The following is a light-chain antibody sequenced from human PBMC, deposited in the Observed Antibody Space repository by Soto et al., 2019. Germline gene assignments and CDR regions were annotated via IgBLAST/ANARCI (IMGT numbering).Light chain of an antibody. CDR3: QQRSNWPPKWT. Sequence: EIVLTQSPATLSLSPGERATLSCRASQSVSSYLAWYQQKPGQAPRLLIYDASNRATGIPARFSGSGSGTDFTLTISSLEPDDFAVYYCQQRSNWPPKWTFVHGAKVDIK. CDR2: DAS. CDR1: QSVSSY. J-gene: IGKJ1*01. V-gene: IGKV3-11*01.